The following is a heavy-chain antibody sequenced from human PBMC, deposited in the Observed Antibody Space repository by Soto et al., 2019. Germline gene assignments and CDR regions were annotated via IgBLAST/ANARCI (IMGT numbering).Heavy chain of an antibody. Sequence: SGGSLRLSCAVSGFPFDSYSMSWVRQAPGQGLEWLASLSSGSFYTFHADSIRGRFTISRDDAKNLLFLQMNSLTIEDTATYYCAREANTIYAPHGLDVWGQGTAVTVSS. D-gene: IGHD3-3*01. J-gene: IGHJ6*02. CDR3: AREANTIYAPHGLDV. V-gene: IGHV3-21*01. CDR2: LSSGSFYT. CDR1: GFPFDSYS.